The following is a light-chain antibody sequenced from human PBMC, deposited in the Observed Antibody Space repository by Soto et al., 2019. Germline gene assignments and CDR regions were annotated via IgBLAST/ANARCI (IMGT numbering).Light chain of an antibody. J-gene: IGKJ4*01. Sequence: DIQMTKSPSSLSASVGDRVTITCRASQNINSYLNWYQQKVGKAPKLLINAASTLQSGVPLRFRGSGSGTDFTLTISSLQPEDFATYYCQESYNLHTFGGGTKVEIK. V-gene: IGKV1-39*01. CDR3: QESYNLHT. CDR1: QNINSY. CDR2: AAS.